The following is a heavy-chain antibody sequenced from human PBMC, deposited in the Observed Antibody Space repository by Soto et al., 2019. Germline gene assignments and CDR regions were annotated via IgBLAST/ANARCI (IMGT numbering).Heavy chain of an antibody. CDR2: IIPILGIA. CDR1: GGTFSSYT. J-gene: IGHJ6*02. Sequence: QVQLVQSGAEVKKPGSSVKVSCKASGGTFSSYTISWVRQAPGQGLEWMGRIIPILGIANYAQKFQGRVTITADKSXXTXYXXLSSLRSEDTAVYYCASRRITMVRGVTDYYYGMDVWGQGTTVTVSS. D-gene: IGHD3-10*01. V-gene: IGHV1-69*02. CDR3: ASRRITMVRGVTDYYYGMDV.